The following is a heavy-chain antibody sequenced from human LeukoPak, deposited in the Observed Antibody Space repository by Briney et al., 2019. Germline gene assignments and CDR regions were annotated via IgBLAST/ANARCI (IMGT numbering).Heavy chain of an antibody. CDR3: AKGGYFNFEN. V-gene: IGHV3-23*01. D-gene: IGHD3-9*01. Sequence: PGGSLRLSCAASGFTFGTHDMQWVRQAPGKGLEWVSGISRNGPTYYSDSVRGRFTISRDNSKDTLYLQMCSLRAEDTAVYYCAKGGYFNFENWGQGTVVSVSS. J-gene: IGHJ3*01. CDR2: ISRNGPT. CDR1: GFTFGTHD.